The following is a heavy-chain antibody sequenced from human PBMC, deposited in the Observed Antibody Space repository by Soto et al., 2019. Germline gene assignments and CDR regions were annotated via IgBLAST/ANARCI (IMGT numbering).Heavy chain of an antibody. Sequence: GASVKVSCKASGYTFTSYGISWVRQAPGQGLEWMGWISAYNGNTNYAQKLQGRVTMTTDTSTSTAYMELRSLRSDDTAVYYCARVIRITIFGVASDAFDIWGQGTMVTVSS. CDR1: GYTFTSYG. V-gene: IGHV1-18*01. J-gene: IGHJ3*02. CDR2: ISAYNGNT. D-gene: IGHD3-3*01. CDR3: ARVIRITIFGVASDAFDI.